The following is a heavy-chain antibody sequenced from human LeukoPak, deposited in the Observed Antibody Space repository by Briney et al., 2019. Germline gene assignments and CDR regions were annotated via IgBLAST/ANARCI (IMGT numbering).Heavy chain of an antibody. J-gene: IGHJ5*02. Sequence: SGGSLRLSCAAYGFTFNNSWMIWLRQAPGKGLEWVSTISGSGDSTYYADSVKGRFTISRDNSKNTLYLQMNSLRAEDTAVYYCAKESGDYYNWFDPWGQGTLATVSS. CDR1: GFTFNNSW. CDR2: ISGSGDST. D-gene: IGHD4-17*01. CDR3: AKESGDYYNWFDP. V-gene: IGHV3-23*01.